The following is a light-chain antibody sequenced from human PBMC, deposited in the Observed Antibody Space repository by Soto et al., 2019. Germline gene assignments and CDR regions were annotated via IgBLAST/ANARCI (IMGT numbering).Light chain of an antibody. CDR2: DVS. Sequence: QSALTQPASVSGSPGQSITISCTGTSSDVGGYNYVSWYQQHPGKAPKLMIYDVSNRPSGVSNRSSGSKSGNTASLTISGIQAEDEADNYCTSYTSSSTYVVFGRGTKLTVL. CDR3: TSYTSSSTYVV. J-gene: IGLJ2*01. V-gene: IGLV2-14*01. CDR1: SSDVGGYNY.